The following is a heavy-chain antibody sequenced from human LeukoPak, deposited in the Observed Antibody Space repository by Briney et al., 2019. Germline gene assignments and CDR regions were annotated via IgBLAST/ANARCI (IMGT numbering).Heavy chain of an antibody. Sequence: ASVKVSCKASGYTFTGYYMHWVRQAPGQGLEWMGWINPNSGGTNYAQKFQGRVTMTRDTSISTAYMELSRLRSDDTAVYYCARFRSGYGRAFDIWGQGTMVTVSS. CDR2: INPNSGGT. CDR1: GYTFTGYY. J-gene: IGHJ3*02. D-gene: IGHD3-3*01. V-gene: IGHV1-2*02. CDR3: ARFRSGYGRAFDI.